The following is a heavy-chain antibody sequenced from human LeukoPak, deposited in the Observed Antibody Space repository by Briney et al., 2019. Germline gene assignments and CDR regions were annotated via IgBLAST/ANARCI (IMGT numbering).Heavy chain of an antibody. CDR3: ARYSSSSGGPSYFLDY. CDR1: GFTLRNYW. V-gene: IGHV3-74*01. CDR2: ISVDGSGT. J-gene: IGHJ4*02. Sequence: GGTLRLSCAASGFTLRNYWMHWVRQVPGRGLVWVSRISVDGSGTNYAASVKGRFTISRDNAKNTVYLKINNLRAEDTAVYFCARYSSSSGGPSYFLDYWGQGPLVTASS. D-gene: IGHD6-6*01.